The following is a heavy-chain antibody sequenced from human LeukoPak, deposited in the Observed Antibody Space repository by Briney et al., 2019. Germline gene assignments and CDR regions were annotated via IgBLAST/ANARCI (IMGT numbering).Heavy chain of an antibody. V-gene: IGHV4-34*01. Sequence: KPSETLSLTCAVYGGSSSGYYWSWIRQPPGKGLEGIGEINHSGSTNYNPSLKSRVTISVDTSKNQFSLKLSSVTAADTAVYYCARPRIVGARAFDYWGQGTLVTVSS. CDR1: GGSSSGYY. CDR2: INHSGST. CDR3: ARPRIVGARAFDY. D-gene: IGHD1-26*01. J-gene: IGHJ4*02.